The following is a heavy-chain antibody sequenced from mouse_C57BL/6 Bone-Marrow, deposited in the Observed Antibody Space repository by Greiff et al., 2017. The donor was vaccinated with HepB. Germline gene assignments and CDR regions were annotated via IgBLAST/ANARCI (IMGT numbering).Heavy chain of an antibody. CDR1: GYSITSGYY. CDR2: ISYDGSN. V-gene: IGHV3-6*01. D-gene: IGHD1-1*01. Sequence: EVKLLESGPGLVKPSQSLSLTCSVTGYSITSGYYWNWIRQFPGNKLEWMGYISYDGSNNYNPSLKNRISITRDTSKNQFFLKLNSVTTEDTATYYCAIYGSSPHWYFDVWGTGTTVTVSS. CDR3: AIYGSSPHWYFDV. J-gene: IGHJ1*03.